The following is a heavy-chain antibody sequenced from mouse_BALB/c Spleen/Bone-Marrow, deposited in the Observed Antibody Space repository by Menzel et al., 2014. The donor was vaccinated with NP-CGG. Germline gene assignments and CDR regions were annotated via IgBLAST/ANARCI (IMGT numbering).Heavy chain of an antibody. V-gene: IGHV14-3*02. J-gene: IGHJ2*01. CDR2: IDPANGNT. CDR1: GCNIKDTY. D-gene: IGHD2-14*01. CDR3: ARYRLGTYFDY. Sequence: VQLQQSGAEPVKPGASVKLSCTASGCNIKDTYMHWVKQRPEQGLEWIGRIDPANGNTKYDPKFQGKATITADTSSNTAYLQLSSLTSEDTAVYYCARYRLGTYFDYWGQGTTLTVSS.